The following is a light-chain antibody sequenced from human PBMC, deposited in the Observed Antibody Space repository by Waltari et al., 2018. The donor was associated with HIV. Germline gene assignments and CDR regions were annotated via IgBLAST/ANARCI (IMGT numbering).Light chain of an antibody. J-gene: IGLJ1*01. Sequence: SYVLTRPPWGAVAPGQTARRTCGGHTVGGKSVPWYQQKPGQAPVLVVYDDGDRPSGLPERFSGSNSGNTATLTISRVEAGDEADYYCQVWDSGSDHYVFGTGTKVTVL. CDR1: TVGGKS. CDR3: QVWDSGSDHYV. V-gene: IGLV3-21*02. CDR2: DDG.